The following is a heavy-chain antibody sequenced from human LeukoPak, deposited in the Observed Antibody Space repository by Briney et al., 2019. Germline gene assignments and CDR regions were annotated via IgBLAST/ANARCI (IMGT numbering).Heavy chain of an antibody. Sequence: ETGGSLRLSCAASGFTFSSYWMHWVRQAPGKGLVWVSRFNSDGSSTTYADSVKGRFTISRDNAKNTLYLQMNSLRAEDTAVYSCARGYSHGYDYWGQATLVTVSS. V-gene: IGHV3-74*01. CDR3: ARGYSHGYDY. CDR2: FNSDGSST. CDR1: GFTFSSYW. J-gene: IGHJ4*02. D-gene: IGHD5-18*01.